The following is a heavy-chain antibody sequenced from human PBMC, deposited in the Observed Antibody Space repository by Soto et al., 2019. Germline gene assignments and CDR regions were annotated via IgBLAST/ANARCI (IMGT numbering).Heavy chain of an antibody. V-gene: IGHV3-23*01. J-gene: IGHJ4*02. D-gene: IGHD3-3*01. CDR3: ARDAFGFGRPVDY. CDR1: GFTFSSHA. CDR2: ISGSGDFT. Sequence: EVHLLESGGGLVQPGGSLRLSCAASGFTFSSHAMYWVRQAPGRGLEWVSGISGSGDFTDYGDSVKGRFTISRDNSRNTLFLQMNCLRAEDTAVYYCARDAFGFGRPVDYWGQGTLVTVSS.